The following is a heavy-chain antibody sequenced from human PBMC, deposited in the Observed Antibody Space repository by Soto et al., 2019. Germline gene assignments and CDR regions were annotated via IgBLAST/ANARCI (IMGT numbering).Heavy chain of an antibody. CDR3: ASVPGSPGYHGLDV. CDR1: GLTFSKYW. V-gene: IGHV3-7*03. Sequence: EVQLVESGGGLVQPGGSLRLSCAASGLTFSKYWMTWVRQAPGKGLEWVANIKHDGSEQYYVGSVKGRFAISRDNAKNSPFLQMNSLRAEDTAVYYCASVPGSPGYHGLDVWGQGTTVTVSS. J-gene: IGHJ6*02. CDR2: IKHDGSEQ. D-gene: IGHD5-12*01.